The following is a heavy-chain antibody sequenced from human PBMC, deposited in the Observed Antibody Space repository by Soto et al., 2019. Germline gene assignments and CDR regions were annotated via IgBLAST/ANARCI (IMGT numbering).Heavy chain of an antibody. D-gene: IGHD5-12*01. CDR3: ARERGGYSGYVGGWFDP. Sequence: QVQLVQSGAEVKKPGSLVKVSCKASGGTFSSYAISWVRQAPGQGLEWMEGIIPIFGTANYAQKFQGRVTMSADESTSTAYMELSSLRSEDTAVYYCARERGGYSGYVGGWFDPWGAGTLVTVST. J-gene: IGHJ5*02. V-gene: IGHV1-69*01. CDR2: IIPIFGTA. CDR1: GGTFSSYA.